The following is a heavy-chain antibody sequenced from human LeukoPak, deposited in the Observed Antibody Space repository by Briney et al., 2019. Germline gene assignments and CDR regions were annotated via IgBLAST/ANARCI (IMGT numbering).Heavy chain of an antibody. CDR1: GFTFSNYG. J-gene: IGHJ6*03. CDR3: ARADYYGSGSYYNLGYYYMDV. Sequence: GGSLRLSCGASGFTFSNYGMLWVRQAPGKGLECVAFIRSDGSNKYYADSVKGRFTISRDNSMYTLYLQMNSLRAEDTAVYYCARADYYGSGSYYNLGYYYMDVWGKGTTVTISS. V-gene: IGHV3-30*02. CDR2: IRSDGSNK. D-gene: IGHD3-10*01.